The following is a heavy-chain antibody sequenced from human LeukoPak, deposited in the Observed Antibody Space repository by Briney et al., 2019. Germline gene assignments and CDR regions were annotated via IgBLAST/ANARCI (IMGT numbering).Heavy chain of an antibody. D-gene: IGHD3-16*02. J-gene: IGHJ4*02. CDR1: GYSISSGYY. V-gene: IGHV4-38-2*02. CDR3: ARRTFGGVIAY. CDR2: IYHSGST. Sequence: SQTLSLTCTVSGYSISSGYYWGWVRQPPGKGLEWIGSIYHSGSTYYKPSLKSRVTISVDTSKNQFSLRLSSVTAADTAVYYCARRTFGGVIAYWGQGTLVTVSS.